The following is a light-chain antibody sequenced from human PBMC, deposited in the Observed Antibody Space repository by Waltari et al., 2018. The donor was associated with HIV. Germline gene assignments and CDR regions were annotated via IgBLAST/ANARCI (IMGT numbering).Light chain of an antibody. J-gene: IGKJ1*01. V-gene: IGKV1-5*03. CDR2: KAS. CDR3: QHYNSYPWT. Sequence: DIQMTQSPSTLSASVGDRVTITCRVSQSISSWLAWYQQKPGKAPNLLIYKASSLESGVPSRFSGSGSGTEFTLTISSLQPDDFATYYCQHYNSYPWTFGQGTKVEIK. CDR1: QSISSW.